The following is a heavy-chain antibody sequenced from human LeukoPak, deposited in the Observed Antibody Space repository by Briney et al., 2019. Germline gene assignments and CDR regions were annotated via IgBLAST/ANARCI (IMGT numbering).Heavy chain of an antibody. D-gene: IGHD5-18*01. CDR3: AKAASYGPSYYFDY. CDR2: ISYDGSNK. CDR1: GFTFSSYA. Sequence: GGSLRLSCAASGFTFSSYAMHWVRQAPGKGLEWVAVISYDGSNKYYADSVKGRFTISRDNSKNTLYLQMNSLRAEDTAVYYCAKAASYGPSYYFDYWGQGTLVTVSS. V-gene: IGHV3-30*04. J-gene: IGHJ4*02.